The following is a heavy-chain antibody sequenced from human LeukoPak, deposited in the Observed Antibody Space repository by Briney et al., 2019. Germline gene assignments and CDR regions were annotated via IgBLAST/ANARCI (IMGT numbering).Heavy chain of an antibody. Sequence: PGGSLRLSCAASGFTFRDYYMSWIRQAPGKGLEWVSHISGSGTFTNYADSVKGRFTISRDNAGNSLHLQMNSLRAEDSAMYYCARDLHYYVAMDVWGQGTTVTVSS. CDR2: ISGSGTFT. D-gene: IGHD3-10*02. V-gene: IGHV3-11*05. CDR1: GFTFRDYY. J-gene: IGHJ6*02. CDR3: ARDLHYYVAMDV.